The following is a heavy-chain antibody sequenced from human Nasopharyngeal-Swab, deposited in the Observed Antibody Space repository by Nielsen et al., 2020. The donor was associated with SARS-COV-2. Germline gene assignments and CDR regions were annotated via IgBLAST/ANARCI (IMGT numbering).Heavy chain of an antibody. V-gene: IGHV3-43*01. D-gene: IGHD4-17*01. J-gene: IGHJ4*02. CDR3: AKDVGDSLYYFDY. Sequence: GESLKISCEASGFTFDDYTMHWVRQAPGKGLEWVSLISWDGGSTYYADSVKGRFTISRDNSKNSLYLQMNSLRTEDTALYYCAKDVGDSLYYFDYWGQGTLVTVSS. CDR2: ISWDGGST. CDR1: GFTFDDYT.